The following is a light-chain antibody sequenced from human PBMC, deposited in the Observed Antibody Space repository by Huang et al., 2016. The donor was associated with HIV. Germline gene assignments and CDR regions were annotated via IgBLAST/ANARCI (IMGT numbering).Light chain of an antibody. V-gene: IGKV3-15*01. J-gene: IGKJ3*01. CDR1: QSVSSN. Sequence: EIVMTQSPATLSASPGERATLSCRASQSVSSNLAWYQQKPGQAPRLLIYGASTRATGIPARFRGSGSGTDFTVTISSLQSEDFAVYYCQQNNNWPPLFTFGPGTRVDIK. CDR3: QQNNNWPPLFT. CDR2: GAS.